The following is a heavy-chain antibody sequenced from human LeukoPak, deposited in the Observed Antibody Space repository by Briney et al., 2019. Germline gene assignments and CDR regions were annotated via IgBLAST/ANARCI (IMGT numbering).Heavy chain of an antibody. J-gene: IGHJ4*02. CDR2: ISRSGNTI. CDR1: GFTFSRYE. Sequence: PGGSLRLSCAASGFTFSRYEMNWVRQAPGKGLEWVSYISRSGNTIYFADSVKGRFTISRDNAKNSLYLQMNSLRAEDTAVYYCARDIAAAGFDYWGQGTLVTVSS. V-gene: IGHV3-48*03. D-gene: IGHD6-13*01. CDR3: ARDIAAAGFDY.